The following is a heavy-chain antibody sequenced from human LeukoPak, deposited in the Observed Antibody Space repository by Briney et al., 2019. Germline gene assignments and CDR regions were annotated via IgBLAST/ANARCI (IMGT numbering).Heavy chain of an antibody. D-gene: IGHD4-11*01. J-gene: IGHJ4*02. CDR3: ARSGLITVSYLD. V-gene: IGHV4-34*01. CDR2: INRSGST. CDR1: SVSFSNYQ. Sequence: PSETLSLTCDVSSSVSFSNYQWSWIRQPPGQGLEWIGEINRSGSTNYNPSLKSRVTISVDTSKREFSLKLDSVTAADTAVYFCARSGLITVSYLDWGQGTLVTVSS.